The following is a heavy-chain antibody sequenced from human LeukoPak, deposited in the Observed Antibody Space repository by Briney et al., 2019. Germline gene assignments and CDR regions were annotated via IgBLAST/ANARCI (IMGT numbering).Heavy chain of an antibody. J-gene: IGHJ4*02. CDR1: GYIFTSYV. V-gene: IGHV1-3*01. CDR2: INAGNGNT. CDR3: ARASPGYSYDYFDY. Sequence: ASVKVSCKASGYIFTSYVMHWVRQAPGQRLEWMGWINAGNGNTKSSQKFQGRVTIIRDTSASTAYMEVSSLKSEDTSVYYCARASPGYSYDYFDYWGQGTLVAVSS. D-gene: IGHD5-18*01.